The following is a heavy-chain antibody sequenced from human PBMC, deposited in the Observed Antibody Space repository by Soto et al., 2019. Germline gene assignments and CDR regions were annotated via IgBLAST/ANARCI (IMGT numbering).Heavy chain of an antibody. V-gene: IGHV4-59*01. CDR2: IYYSGNT. Sequence: QVQLQESGPGLVKPSETLSLTCTVSAGSISSYYWSWIRQPTGKGLEWIGYIYYSGNTNYNPSLKNRVTISVDSSKTQFSLKLSSVTAADTAVYYCARVMGRFWSYFVGWGQGTLVTVSS. J-gene: IGHJ4*02. CDR3: ARVMGRFWSYFVG. D-gene: IGHD1-26*01. CDR1: AGSISSYY.